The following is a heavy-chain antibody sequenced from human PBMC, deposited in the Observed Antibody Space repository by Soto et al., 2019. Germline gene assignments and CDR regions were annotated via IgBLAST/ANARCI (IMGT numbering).Heavy chain of an antibody. D-gene: IGHD5-12*01. CDR3: ARDSGANSGYDYAFYI. J-gene: IGHJ3*02. CDR2: FVPVDGEA. CDR1: GYTLTELS. V-gene: IGHV1-24*01. Sequence: ASVKVSCKVSGYTLTELSMTWVRQAPGKGHEWMGGFVPVDGEAIYAQKFQGRVTITADESTSTAYMELSSLRSEDTAVYYCARDSGANSGYDYAFYIWGQGTMVTVSS.